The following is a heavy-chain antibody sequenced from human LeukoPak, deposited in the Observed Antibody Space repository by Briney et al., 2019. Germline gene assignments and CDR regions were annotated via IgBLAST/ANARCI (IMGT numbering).Heavy chain of an antibody. CDR2: MSSDGSKK. J-gene: IGHJ4*02. CDR3: ARVGLSSPSYFDY. Sequence: GSLRLSCAASGFTFSSSAMHWVRQAPGKGLEWVAVMSSDGSKKYYADSVKGRFTISRDNAKNSLYLQMNSLRAEDTAIYYCARVGLSSPSYFDYWGQGTLVTVSS. V-gene: IGHV3-30-3*01. CDR1: GFTFSSSA. D-gene: IGHD6-19*01.